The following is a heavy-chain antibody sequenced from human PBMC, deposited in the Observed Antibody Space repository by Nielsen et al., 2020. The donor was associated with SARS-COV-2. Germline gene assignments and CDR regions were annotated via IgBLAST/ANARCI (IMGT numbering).Heavy chain of an antibody. CDR2: IHYSGTA. D-gene: IGHD1-1*01. Sequence: WIRQSTGKGLEWLAYIHYSGTANYNPSLKSRGLVSIDTSKNQFSLKLSSVTAADTAVYYCATDGFSFGTFDYWGQGALVTVSS. V-gene: IGHV4-59*01. J-gene: IGHJ4*02. CDR3: ATDGFSFGTFDY.